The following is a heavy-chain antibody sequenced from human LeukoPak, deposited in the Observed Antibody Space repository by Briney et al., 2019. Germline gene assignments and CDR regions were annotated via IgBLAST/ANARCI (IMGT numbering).Heavy chain of an antibody. CDR3: ARERITMVRGVISPYFDY. CDR1: GGSISSSSYY. D-gene: IGHD3-10*01. J-gene: IGHJ4*02. Sequence: SETLSLTCTVSGGSISSSSYYWGWIRQPPGKGLEWIGEINHSGSTNYNPSLKSRVTISVDTSKNQFSLKLSSVTAADTAVYYCARERITMVRGVISPYFDYWGQGTLVTVSS. CDR2: INHSGST. V-gene: IGHV4-39*07.